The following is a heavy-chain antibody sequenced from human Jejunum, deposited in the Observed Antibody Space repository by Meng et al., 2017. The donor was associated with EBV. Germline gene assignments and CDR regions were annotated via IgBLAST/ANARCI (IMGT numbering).Heavy chain of an antibody. V-gene: IGHV1-8*01. CDR3: ARAMDFFDY. D-gene: IGHD5-24*01. CDR1: GYTFTSFD. Sequence: QVQLVQSGAEVKKXXAXAKVSCKTSGYTFTSFDINWVRQAPGQGLEWMGCMNPNSGYTVYAQKFQGRVAMTRDTSMSTVFMELTSLRSEDTAVYYCARAMDFFDYWGQGTLVTVSS. J-gene: IGHJ4*02. CDR2: MNPNSGYT.